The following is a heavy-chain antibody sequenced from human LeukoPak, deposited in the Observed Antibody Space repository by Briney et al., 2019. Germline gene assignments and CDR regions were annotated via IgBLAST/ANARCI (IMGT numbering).Heavy chain of an antibody. CDR2: IRYDGSNK. D-gene: IGHD3-22*01. CDR1: GFTFSSYG. J-gene: IGHJ4*02. CDR3: HSSGYYGFDY. V-gene: IGHV3-30*02. Sequence: PGGSLRLSCAASGFTFSSYGMHWVRQAPGKGLEWVAFIRYDGSNKYYADSMKGRFTISRDNSKNTLYLQVNSLRAEDTAVYYGHSSGYYGFDYWGQGTLVTVSS.